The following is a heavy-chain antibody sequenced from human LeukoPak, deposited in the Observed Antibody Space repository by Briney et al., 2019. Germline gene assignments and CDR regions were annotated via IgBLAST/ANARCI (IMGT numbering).Heavy chain of an antibody. CDR1: GFTVSSNY. J-gene: IGHJ4*02. CDR3: AKLYYYGSGRVPLSDY. CDR2: IYSGGST. Sequence: GGSLRLSYAASGFTVSSNYMSWVRQAPGKGLEWVSVIYSGGSTYYADSVKGRFTISRDNSKNTLYLQMNSLRAEDTAVYYCAKLYYYGSGRVPLSDYWGQGTLVTVSS. D-gene: IGHD3-10*01. V-gene: IGHV3-66*01.